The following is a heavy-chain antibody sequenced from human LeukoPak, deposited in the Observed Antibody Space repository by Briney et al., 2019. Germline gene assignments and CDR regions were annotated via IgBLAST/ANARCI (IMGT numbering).Heavy chain of an antibody. CDR3: ARTGSGSYFMFDP. CDR2: IYYSGST. D-gene: IGHD3-10*01. Sequence: PSVTLSLTCTVSGGSISSYYWSWIRQPPGKGLEWIGYIYYSGSTNYNPSLKSRVTISVDTSKNQFSLKLSSVTAADTAVYYCARTGSGSYFMFDPWGQGTLVTVSS. V-gene: IGHV4-59*01. CDR1: GGSISSYY. J-gene: IGHJ5*02.